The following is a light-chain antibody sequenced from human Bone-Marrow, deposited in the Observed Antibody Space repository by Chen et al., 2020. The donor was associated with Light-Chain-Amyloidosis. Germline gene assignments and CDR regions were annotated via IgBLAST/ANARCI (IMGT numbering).Light chain of an antibody. J-gene: IGLJ1*01. CDR2: AVS. V-gene: IGLV2-14*01. Sequence: QCSPTQHSSVSGYPGQSITISYTRTSGDVGTYNYVSWYQQHPGKAPKVMIYAVSNLPSVVSNRFSGSKSGNTASLTISGLQAEDEADYYCSSFTSSSSYVFGPGTKVTVL. CDR1: SGDVGTYNY. CDR3: SSFTSSSSYV.